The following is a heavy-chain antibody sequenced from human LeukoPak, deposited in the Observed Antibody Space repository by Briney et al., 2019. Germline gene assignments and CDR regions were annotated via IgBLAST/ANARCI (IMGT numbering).Heavy chain of an antibody. J-gene: IGHJ4*02. V-gene: IGHV3-74*03. Sequence: GGSLRLSCAASGFTFNTYWMHWVRQAPGKGLVWVARVNREGTTTTYADSVKGRFTISRDNAKNTLYLQMNNLRAEDTAVYYCARDLDWILFDYWGQGTLVTVSS. CDR2: VNREGTTT. CDR3: ARDLDWILFDY. CDR1: GFTFNTYW. D-gene: IGHD3-9*01.